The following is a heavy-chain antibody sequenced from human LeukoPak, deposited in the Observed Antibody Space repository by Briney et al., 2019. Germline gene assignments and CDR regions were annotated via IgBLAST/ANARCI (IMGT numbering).Heavy chain of an antibody. D-gene: IGHD4-17*01. CDR3: ARDSVTTVEFDY. CDR1: GGSISSYY. J-gene: IGHJ4*02. CDR2: IYTSGST. V-gene: IGHV4-4*07. Sequence: PSETLSLTCTVSGGSISSYYWSWIRQPAGKGLEWIGRIYTSGSTYYNPSLKSRVTISVDTSKNQFSLKLSSVTAADTAVYYCARDSVTTVEFDYWGQGTLVTVSS.